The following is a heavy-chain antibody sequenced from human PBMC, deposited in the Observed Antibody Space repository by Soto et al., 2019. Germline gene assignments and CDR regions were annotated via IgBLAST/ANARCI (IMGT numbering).Heavy chain of an antibody. CDR1: GGSISSYY. J-gene: IGHJ6*02. Sequence: SETLSLTCTVSGGSISSYYWSWIRQPPGKGLEWIGYIYYSGSTNYNPSLKSRVTVSIDPSKNQFSLQMSSITAADTAVYYCAGGVLQAPDVWGQGTTVTVSS. CDR3: AGGVLQAPDV. D-gene: IGHD1-1*01. CDR2: IYYSGST. V-gene: IGHV4-59*08.